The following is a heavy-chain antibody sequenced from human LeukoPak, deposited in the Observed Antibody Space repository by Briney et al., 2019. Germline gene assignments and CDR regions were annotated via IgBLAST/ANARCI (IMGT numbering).Heavy chain of an antibody. V-gene: IGHV3-11*01. Sequence: GGSLRLSCAAYGFTFSDYYMSWLGQAQGKGREGVSYISSSGRNIYYEDSVKGRFTISRDNAKNSLYLQMNSLRAEDTAVYYCARDPGLGDCSGGSCYSMFYGMDVWGQGTTVTVSS. D-gene: IGHD2-15*01. CDR1: GFTFSDYY. CDR2: ISSSGRNI. J-gene: IGHJ6*02. CDR3: ARDPGLGDCSGGSCYSMFYGMDV.